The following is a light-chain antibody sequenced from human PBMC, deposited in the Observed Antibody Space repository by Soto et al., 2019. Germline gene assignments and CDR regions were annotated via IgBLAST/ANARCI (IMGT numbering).Light chain of an antibody. CDR2: GAS. V-gene: IGKV3-15*01. J-gene: IGKJ4*01. CDR1: QSVSSN. Sequence: EIVMPQSPATLSVSPGERATLPGRASQSVSSNFAWYQQNPGQAPRLLIYGASTRATGIPAGFSGSGPGTECTLTISSLQSEDFAVYYCQQYNNWPPLTFGGGTKVEIK. CDR3: QQYNNWPPLT.